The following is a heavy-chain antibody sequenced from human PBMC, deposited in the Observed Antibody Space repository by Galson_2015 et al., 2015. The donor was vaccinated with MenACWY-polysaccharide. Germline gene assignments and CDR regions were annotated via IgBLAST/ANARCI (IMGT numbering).Heavy chain of an antibody. CDR3: ARAIAVAGQRRDFDL. CDR2: ISYSGST. D-gene: IGHD6-19*01. Sequence: ETLSLTCTVSGGSVSSYYWNWIRQPPGKGVEWVGYISYSGSTNHNPSLKSRVTMSVDTSKNQFSLNLTSVTDADTAVYYCARAIAVAGQRRDFDLWGRGTLVTVSS. V-gene: IGHV4-59*02. CDR1: GGSVSSYY. J-gene: IGHJ2*01.